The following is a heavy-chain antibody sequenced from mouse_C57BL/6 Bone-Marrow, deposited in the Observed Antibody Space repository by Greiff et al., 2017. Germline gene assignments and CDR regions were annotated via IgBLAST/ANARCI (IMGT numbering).Heavy chain of an antibody. V-gene: IGHV1-5*01. J-gene: IGHJ2*01. D-gene: IGHD2-4*01. Sequence: VHVKQSGTVLARPGASVKMSCKTSGYTFTSYWMHWVKQRPGQGLEWIGAIYPGNSDTSYNQKFKGKAKLTAVTSASTAYMELSSLTNEDSAVYYCTRGIYYDYSYFDYWGQGTTLTVSS. CDR1: GYTFTSYW. CDR3: TRGIYYDYSYFDY. CDR2: IYPGNSDT.